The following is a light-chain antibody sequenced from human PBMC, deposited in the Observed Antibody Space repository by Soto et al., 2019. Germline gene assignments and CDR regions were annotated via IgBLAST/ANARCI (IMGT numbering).Light chain of an antibody. CDR1: QNVNSNF. Sequence: EIVLTQSPDTLSLTPGERATLSCRTSQNVNSNFLAWYQQKPGQAPRLLFYDASTRAAGVPDRFRGGGSGTDFTLTITRLEPEDFEIYYCQQYGRSPLLYAFGQGTRVGVK. V-gene: IGKV3-20*01. J-gene: IGKJ2*01. CDR2: DAS. CDR3: QQYGRSPLLYA.